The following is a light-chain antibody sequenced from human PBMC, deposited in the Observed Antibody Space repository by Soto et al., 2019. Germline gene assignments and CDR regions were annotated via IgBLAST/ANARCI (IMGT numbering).Light chain of an antibody. V-gene: IGLV2-14*03. J-gene: IGLJ2*01. CDR3: CSYSNTSALV. CDR2: DVS. Sequence: QSVLTQPASVSGSPGQSITISCAGTSADIGAFNYVSWYQHHPDKAPKLLIYDVSARPSGVSTRFSASKSANTASLTISGLQADDEADYYCCSYSNTSALVFGGGTKLTVL. CDR1: SADIGAFNY.